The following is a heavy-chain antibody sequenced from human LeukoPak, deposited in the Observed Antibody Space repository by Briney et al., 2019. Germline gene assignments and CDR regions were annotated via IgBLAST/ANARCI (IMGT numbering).Heavy chain of an antibody. CDR3: AKEDGGDYGMDV. CDR1: GFTFSRNG. D-gene: IGHD3-10*01. V-gene: IGHV3-30*18. J-gene: IGHJ6*02. Sequence: PGRSLRLSCAASGFTFSRNGMHWVRQAPGKGLEWVADIVYDGSSKYYADSVRGRFTISRDNSKNTLYLEMNSLRGEDTAVYYCAKEDGGDYGMDVWGQGTTVIVSS. CDR2: IVYDGSSK.